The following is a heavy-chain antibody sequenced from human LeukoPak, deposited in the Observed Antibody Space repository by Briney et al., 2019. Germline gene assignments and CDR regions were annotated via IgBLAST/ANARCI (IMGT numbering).Heavy chain of an antibody. V-gene: IGHV3-49*04. J-gene: IGHJ4*02. CDR2: IRSKAYGGTT. CDR3: TRGVILTGYYTSFDY. D-gene: IGHD3-9*01. CDR1: GFTFSSYT. Sequence: GGSLRLSCAASGFTFSSYTMNWVRQAPGKGLEWVGFIRSKAYGGTTEYAASVKGRFTISRDDSKSIAYLQMNSLKTEDTAVYYCTRGVILTGYYTSFDYWGQGTLVTVSS.